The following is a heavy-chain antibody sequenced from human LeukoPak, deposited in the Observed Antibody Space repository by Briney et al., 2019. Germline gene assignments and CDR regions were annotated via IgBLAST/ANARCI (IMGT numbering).Heavy chain of an antibody. Sequence: GGSLRLSCAASGFTFTNYGMSWVRQAPGKGLEWVSGLSGSGDGQFYADSVEGRFTISRDIFNNIWYLQMNSLRAEDTAVYYCAKGCQCPSGLSSWFDPRGQGTLVAVSS. CDR1: GFTFTNYG. V-gene: IGHV3-23*01. CDR2: LSGSGDGQ. D-gene: IGHD1-14*01. CDR3: AKGCQCPSGLSSWFDP. J-gene: IGHJ5*02.